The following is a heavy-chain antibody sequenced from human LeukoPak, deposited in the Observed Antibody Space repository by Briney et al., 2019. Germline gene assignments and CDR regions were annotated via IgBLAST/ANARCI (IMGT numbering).Heavy chain of an antibody. D-gene: IGHD2-15*01. CDR1: GGSIISGSYY. CDR2: ISASGNT. J-gene: IGHJ1*01. CDR3: ARGGARIPALVEYFPH. V-gene: IGHV4-61*02. Sequence: SQTLSLTCTVSGGSIISGSYYWSWIRQPAGKGLEWVGRISASGNTNYNPSLKSRVTISVDTSKNQFSLNLSSVTAADTAVYYCARGGARIPALVEYFPHWGQGTLVTVSS.